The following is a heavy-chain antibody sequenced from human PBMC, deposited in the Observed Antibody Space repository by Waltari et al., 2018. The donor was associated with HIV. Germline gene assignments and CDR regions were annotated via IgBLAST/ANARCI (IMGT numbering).Heavy chain of an antibody. CDR3: ARDSNGLDY. J-gene: IGHJ4*02. V-gene: IGHV6-1*01. D-gene: IGHD2-8*01. CDR2: TYHRSKWFQ. CDR1: GDSVASHSAA. Sequence: HVQLLQSSPGLIASSQTLSITCATSGDSVASHSAASSWISLSPSRGLEWLGRTYHRSKWFQLYAPSVRGRIRVDADSSVNPFSLELQSVTPEDTAVYYCARDSNGLDYWGQGTRVTVSS.